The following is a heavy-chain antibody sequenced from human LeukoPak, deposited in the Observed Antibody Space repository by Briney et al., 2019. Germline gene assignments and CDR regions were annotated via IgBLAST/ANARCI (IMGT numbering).Heavy chain of an antibody. CDR1: GFTFNNYA. D-gene: IGHD3-3*01. V-gene: IGHV3-23*01. CDR2: ITASGGGS. Sequence: GGSLRLSCAASGFTFNNYAMSWVRQAPGKGLEWVSVITASGGGSYYAGSVKGRFTLSRDNSKNTLYLQMNSLRAEDTAVYYCAKKSLWSGLFDYWGQGTLLTVSS. CDR3: AKKSLWSGLFDY. J-gene: IGHJ4*02.